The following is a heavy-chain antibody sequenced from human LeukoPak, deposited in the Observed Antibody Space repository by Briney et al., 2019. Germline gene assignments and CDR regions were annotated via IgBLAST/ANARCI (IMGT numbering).Heavy chain of an antibody. D-gene: IGHD4-17*01. V-gene: IGHV3-21*04. CDR2: ISSSSGYI. J-gene: IGHJ6*03. Sequence: GGSLRLSCEASGFTFSSYSMNWVRQAPGKGLEWVSSISSSSGYIYYADSVKGRFTISRHNAKNSLYLQMNSLRADDTAVYYCARRGGKNYGDYVVYYYYMDVWGTGTTVTVSS. CDR1: GFTFSSYS. CDR3: ARRGGKNYGDYVVYYYYMDV.